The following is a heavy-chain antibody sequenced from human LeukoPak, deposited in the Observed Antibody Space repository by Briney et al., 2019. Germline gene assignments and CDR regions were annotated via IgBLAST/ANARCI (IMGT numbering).Heavy chain of an antibody. Sequence: ASVKVSCKTSGYTFSNYYMHWGRQAPGQGPEWMGIINPSGDNTNYAQKFQGRITMTRDTSTTTVYMELSSLRSEDTAVYYCARGVGVTQDRTRIHYYYGMDVWGQGTTVTVSS. CDR1: GYTFSNYY. V-gene: IGHV1-46*01. J-gene: IGHJ6*02. D-gene: IGHD1-26*01. CDR2: INPSGDNT. CDR3: ARGVGVTQDRTRIHYYYGMDV.